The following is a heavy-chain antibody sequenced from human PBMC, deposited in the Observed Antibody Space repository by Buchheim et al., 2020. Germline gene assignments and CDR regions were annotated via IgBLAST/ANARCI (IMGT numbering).Heavy chain of an antibody. Sequence: QVHLQESGPGLVTPAEALSLTCNVSGDSLKNSSYYWGWVRQSPEKGLEWIASISYIANTYYNPSLRTRVSIFVDTSKNQVSLRRHRVTAEDTAVYYCARNMENYMIRGYYYDMDVWGRGTT. CDR2: ISYIANT. V-gene: IGHV4-39*01. CDR1: GDSLKNSSYY. D-gene: IGHD3-10*01. J-gene: IGHJ6*02. CDR3: ARNMENYMIRGYYYDMDV.